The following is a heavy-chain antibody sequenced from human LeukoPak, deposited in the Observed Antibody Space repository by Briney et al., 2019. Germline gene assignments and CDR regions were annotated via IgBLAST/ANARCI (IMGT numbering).Heavy chain of an antibody. J-gene: IGHJ6*03. CDR2: IIPIFGTA. Sequence: GASVKVSCKASGGTFSSYAISWVRQAPGQGLEWMGGIIPIFGTANYAQKFQGRVTITTDESTSTAYMELSSLRSEDTAVYYCAAGATKSSRSGYYYMDVWGKGTTVTVSS. V-gene: IGHV1-69*05. CDR1: GGTFSSYA. D-gene: IGHD3-10*01. CDR3: AAGATKSSRSGYYYMDV.